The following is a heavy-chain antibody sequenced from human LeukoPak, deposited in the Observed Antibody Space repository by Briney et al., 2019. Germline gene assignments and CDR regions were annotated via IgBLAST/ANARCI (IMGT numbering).Heavy chain of an antibody. Sequence: SGGSLRLSCAASGSTFSSYWMSWVRQAPGKGLEWVANIKQDGSEKYYVDSVKGRFTISRDNAKNSLYLQMNSLRAEDTAVYYCARDTADYYDSSGYNIGYFDLWGRGTLVTVSS. CDR2: IKQDGSEK. CDR1: GSTFSSYW. V-gene: IGHV3-7*01. CDR3: ARDTADYYDSSGYNIGYFDL. J-gene: IGHJ2*01. D-gene: IGHD3-22*01.